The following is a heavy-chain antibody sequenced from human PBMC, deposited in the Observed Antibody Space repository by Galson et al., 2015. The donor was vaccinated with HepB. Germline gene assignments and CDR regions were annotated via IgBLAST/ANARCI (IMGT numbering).Heavy chain of an antibody. CDR3: ATIGASPDRVYDYDALDI. J-gene: IGHJ3*02. CDR1: GLSFSDAW. Sequence: SLRLSCAASGLSFSDAWMTWVRQAPGKGLEWVGRIKSTPHGATTDYAAPVKGRFTISRDDSKNTLYLLMNSLKTEDTAVYYCATIGASPDRVYDYDALDIWGQGTMVTVSS. CDR2: IKSTPHGATT. D-gene: IGHD5/OR15-5a*01. V-gene: IGHV3-15*07.